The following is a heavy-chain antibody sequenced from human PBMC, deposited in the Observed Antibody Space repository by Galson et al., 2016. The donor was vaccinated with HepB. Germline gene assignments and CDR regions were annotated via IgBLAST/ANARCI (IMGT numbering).Heavy chain of an antibody. J-gene: IGHJ4*02. Sequence: SLRLSCAASGFSISDYATHWVRQAPGKAMEYVSAISADGASTFYVPAVKGSFTVTRDTSNNILYLQMDGLRTDDVAVYYCARKSWIQHFDDSWGQGALVTVSS. CDR2: ISADGAST. CDR1: GFSISDYA. CDR3: ARKSWIQHFDDS. V-gene: IGHV3-64*01. D-gene: IGHD5-18*01.